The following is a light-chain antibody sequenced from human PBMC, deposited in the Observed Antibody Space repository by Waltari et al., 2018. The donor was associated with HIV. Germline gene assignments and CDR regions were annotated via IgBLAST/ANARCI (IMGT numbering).Light chain of an antibody. V-gene: IGLV2-23*01. J-gene: IGLJ3*02. Sequence: QSALTQPASVSGSPGQSITISCPGSSSDVGSYNLVSWYQKHPGKAPKLMIYEGINRPSGVSNRFSGSKSGNTASLTISGLQAEDEADYYCCSYAGSSNWVFGGGTKVTVL. CDR3: CSYAGSSNWV. CDR2: EGI. CDR1: SSDVGSYNL.